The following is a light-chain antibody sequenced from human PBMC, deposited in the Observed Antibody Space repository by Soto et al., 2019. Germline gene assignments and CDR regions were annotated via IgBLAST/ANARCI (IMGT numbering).Light chain of an antibody. CDR2: GAS. CDR1: QSVSSSY. CDR3: QQYGSSPPYT. Sequence: EIVLTQSPGTLSLSPGEIATLSCRASQSVSSSYLAWDQQKPGQAPRLLISGASSRATGIPDRFSGSGSGTDFTLTISRLEPEAFAVYYCQQYGSSPPYTFGQGTKLEIK. V-gene: IGKV3-20*01. J-gene: IGKJ2*01.